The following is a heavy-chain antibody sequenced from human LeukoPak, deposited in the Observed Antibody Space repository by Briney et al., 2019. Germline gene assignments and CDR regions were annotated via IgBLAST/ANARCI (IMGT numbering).Heavy chain of an antibody. V-gene: IGHV1-18*01. CDR3: ARARTFYSNYVEIDY. CDR2: ISAYNGNT. J-gene: IGHJ4*02. CDR1: GYTFISYG. Sequence: ASVKVSCKASGYTFISYGISWVRQAPGQGLEWMGWISAYNGNTNYAQKLQGRDTMTTDTSTSTAYMDLRSLRSDDTAVYYCARARTFYSNYVEIDYWGQGTLVTVSS. D-gene: IGHD4-11*01.